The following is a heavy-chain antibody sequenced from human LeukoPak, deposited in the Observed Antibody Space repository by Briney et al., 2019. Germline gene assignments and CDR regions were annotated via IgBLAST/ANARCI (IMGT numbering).Heavy chain of an antibody. V-gene: IGHV1-2*02. J-gene: IGHJ4*02. D-gene: IGHD2-2*01. CDR2: INPNSGGT. Sequence: ASVKVSCKASGYTFTSYAMNWVQQAPGQGLEWMGWINPNSGGTNYAQKFQSRVTMTRDTSINTAYMELSRLTSDDTAVYYCARGRDLDCSSTSCSMFDYWGQGTLVTVSS. CDR1: GYTFTSYA. CDR3: ARGRDLDCSSTSCSMFDY.